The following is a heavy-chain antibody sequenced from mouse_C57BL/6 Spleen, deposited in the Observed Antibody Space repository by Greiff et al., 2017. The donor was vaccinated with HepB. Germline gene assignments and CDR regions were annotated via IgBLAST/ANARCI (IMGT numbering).Heavy chain of an antibody. Sequence: EVTLVESGPGLVKPSQTVFLTCTVTGISITTGNYRWSWIRHFTGNKLGWIGYIYYSGSITYNPSRTSRTNITRDNPKNQFFLEMNSLTAEDTVTYYCAREEILTRYFEVGGTGTAVTVT. CDR2: IYYSGSI. V-gene: IGHV3-5*01. CDR1: GISITTGNYR. CDR3: AREEILTRYFEV. J-gene: IGHJ1*03.